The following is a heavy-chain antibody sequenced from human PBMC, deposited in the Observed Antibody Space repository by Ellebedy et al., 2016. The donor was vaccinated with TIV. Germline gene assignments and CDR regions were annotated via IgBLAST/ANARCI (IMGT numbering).Heavy chain of an antibody. V-gene: IGHV3-48*02. D-gene: IGHD1-26*01. CDR1: GFTFSDYS. Sequence: GESLKISCAASGFTFSDYSMNWVRQAPGEGLEWISYISSSRTIISYADSVKGRFTISRDNAKNSLYLQMNSLRDEDTAVYYCARNSGTYWGEDYWGQGTLVTVSP. CDR3: ARNSGTYWGEDY. CDR2: ISSSRTII. J-gene: IGHJ4*02.